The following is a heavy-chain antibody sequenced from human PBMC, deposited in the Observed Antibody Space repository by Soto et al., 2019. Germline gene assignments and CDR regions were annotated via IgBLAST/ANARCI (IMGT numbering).Heavy chain of an antibody. V-gene: IGHV3-30*03. J-gene: IGHJ4*02. D-gene: IGHD3-22*01. Sequence: QVQLVESGGGVVQPGGSLRLSCAASGFAFSTSVIHWVRQAPGTGLEWVAHISYNGNKKHYADSVKGRFTVSRDISESTLYLKMNSLRAEDTAVYYCASEPFEDGRGHYDHWGQGTLVSVSS. CDR2: ISYNGNKK. CDR1: GFAFSTSV. CDR3: ASEPFEDGRGHYDH.